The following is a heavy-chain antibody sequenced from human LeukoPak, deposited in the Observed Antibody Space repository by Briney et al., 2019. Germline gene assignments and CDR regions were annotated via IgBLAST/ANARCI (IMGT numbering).Heavy chain of an antibody. V-gene: IGHV4-61*01. CDR2: IYHSGST. CDR1: GGSVSSGSYY. J-gene: IGHJ6*02. D-gene: IGHD4-23*01. CDR3: ARGRWATYYYYGMDV. Sequence: PSETLSLTCTVSGGSVSSGSYYWSWIRQPPGKGLEWIGYIYHSGSTNYNPSLKSRVTISVDTSKNQFSLKLSSVTAADTAVYYCARGRWATYYYYGMDVWGQGTTVTVSS.